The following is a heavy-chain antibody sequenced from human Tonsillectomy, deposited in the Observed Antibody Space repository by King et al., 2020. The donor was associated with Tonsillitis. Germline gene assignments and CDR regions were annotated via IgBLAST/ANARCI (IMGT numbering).Heavy chain of an antibody. CDR3: AKDIFAGATLLGGFDY. V-gene: IGHV3-9*01. J-gene: IGHJ4*02. CDR2: ISWNSGSI. Sequence: EVQLVESGGGLVQPGRSLRLSCAASGFTFVDFAMHWVRQAPGKGLEWVSVISWNSGSIGYADSVKGRFTISRDNAKNSLYLQMNSLRAEDTALYYCAKDIFAGATLLGGFDYWGQGTLVAVSS. D-gene: IGHD1-26*01. CDR1: GFTFVDFA.